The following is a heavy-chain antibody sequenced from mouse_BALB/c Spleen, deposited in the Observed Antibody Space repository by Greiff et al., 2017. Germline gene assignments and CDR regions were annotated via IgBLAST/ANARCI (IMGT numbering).Heavy chain of an antibody. CDR3: ARLYEDYYAMDY. CDR1: GFTFSDYG. Sequence: EVKLVESGGGLVQPGGSRKLSCAASGFTFSDYGMAWVRQAPGKGPEWVAFISNLAYSIYYADTVTGRFTISRENAKNTLYLEMSSLRSEDTAMYYCARLYEDYYAMDYWGQGTSVTVSS. J-gene: IGHJ4*01. D-gene: IGHD2-12*01. CDR2: ISNLAYSI. V-gene: IGHV5-15*02.